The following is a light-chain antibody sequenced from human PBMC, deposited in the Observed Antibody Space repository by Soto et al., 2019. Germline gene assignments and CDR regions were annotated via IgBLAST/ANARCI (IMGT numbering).Light chain of an antibody. J-gene: IGKJ5*01. CDR1: QSLNND. CDR3: QQYHRSSIT. Sequence: DSPMTPSPSSLSATVVDSVTITFLASQSLNNDLAWYQQKPGKAPNLLIYDASTLERGVPSRFSGTGSGTEFTLAINSLQPDDFATYYCQQYHRSSITFGQGTRLEIK. V-gene: IGKV1-5*01. CDR2: DAS.